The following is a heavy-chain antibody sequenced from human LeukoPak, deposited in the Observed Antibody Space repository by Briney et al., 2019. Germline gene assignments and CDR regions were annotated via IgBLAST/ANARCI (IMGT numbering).Heavy chain of an antibody. CDR2: IWYDGSNK. V-gene: IGHV3-33*01. CDR1: GFTFSSYG. D-gene: IGHD3-10*01. J-gene: IGHJ4*02. CDR3: ARESVDGVRGELPD. Sequence: GGSLRLSCAASGFTFSSYGMHWVRQAPGKGLEWVAVIWYDGSNKYYADSVKGRFTISRDNSKNTLYLQMNSLRAEDTAVYYCARESVDGVRGELPDWGQGTLVTVSS.